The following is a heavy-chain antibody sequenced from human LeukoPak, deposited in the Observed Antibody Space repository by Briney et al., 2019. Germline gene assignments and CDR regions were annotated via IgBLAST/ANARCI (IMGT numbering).Heavy chain of an antibody. CDR2: ISGSGGST. CDR3: AKALFWLGATLGTNVDY. Sequence: GGSLRLSCAASGFTFSSYAMSWVRQAPGKGLEWVSAISGSGGSTYYADSVKGRFTISRDNSKNTLYLQMNSLRAEYTAVYYCAKALFWLGATLGTNVDYWGQGTLVTVSS. J-gene: IGHJ4*02. D-gene: IGHD1-26*01. V-gene: IGHV3-23*01. CDR1: GFTFSSYA.